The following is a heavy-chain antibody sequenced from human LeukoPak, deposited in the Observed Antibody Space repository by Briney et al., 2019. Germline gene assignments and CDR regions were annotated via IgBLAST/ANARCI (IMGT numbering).Heavy chain of an antibody. CDR2: INTDGSRT. CDR3: ARTYFYESSGYEGY. D-gene: IGHD3-22*01. Sequence: GGSLRLSCAASGFTFSSYWMHWVRQAPGKGLVWVSRINTDGSRTDYADSVKGRFTISRDNAKNTLYLQMNSLRAEDTAVYYCARTYFYESSGYEGYWGREPWSPSPQ. CDR1: GFTFSSYW. V-gene: IGHV3-74*01. J-gene: IGHJ4*02.